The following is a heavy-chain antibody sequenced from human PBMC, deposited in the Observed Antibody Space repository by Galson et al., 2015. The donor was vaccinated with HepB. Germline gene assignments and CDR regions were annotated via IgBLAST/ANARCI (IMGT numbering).Heavy chain of an antibody. Sequence: SVKVSCKASGYTLTSHYIHWVRQAPGQGLEWMGIINPSAVITTYAKKFQGRVTMTRDTSTSTVYMELNRLRSEDTAVYYCARVSYHHDMDVWGQGTTVIVSS. CDR1: GYTLTSHY. CDR3: ARVSYHHDMDV. D-gene: IGHD6-6*01. J-gene: IGHJ6*02. CDR2: INPSAVIT. V-gene: IGHV1-46*01.